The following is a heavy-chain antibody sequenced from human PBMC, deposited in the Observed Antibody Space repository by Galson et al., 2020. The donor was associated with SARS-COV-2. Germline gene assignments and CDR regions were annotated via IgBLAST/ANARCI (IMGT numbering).Heavy chain of an antibody. Sequence: GLEWVSVIYSGGSTYYADSVKGRFTISRDNSKNTLYLQMNSLRAEDTAVYYCARSSIAVAPDFDYWGQGTLVTVSS. CDR3: ARSSIAVAPDFDY. D-gene: IGHD6-19*01. CDR2: IYSGGST. J-gene: IGHJ4*02. V-gene: IGHV3-53*01.